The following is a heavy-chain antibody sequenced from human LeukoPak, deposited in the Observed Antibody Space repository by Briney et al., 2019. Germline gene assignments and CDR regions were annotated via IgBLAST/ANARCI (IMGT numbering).Heavy chain of an antibody. D-gene: IGHD2-15*01. CDR1: GFAFSSLA. V-gene: IGHV3-30-3*01. CDR3: ARVGSRYCSGANCYDGF. CDR2: ISYDGNNQ. Sequence: GGSLRLSCAVSGFAFSSLAMHWVRQAPGKGLEWVAFISYDGNNQYYADSVKGRFTISRDNSKNTLYLQMNNLRAEDTAIYYCARVGSRYCSGANCYDGFWGQGTLVSVSS. J-gene: IGHJ4*02.